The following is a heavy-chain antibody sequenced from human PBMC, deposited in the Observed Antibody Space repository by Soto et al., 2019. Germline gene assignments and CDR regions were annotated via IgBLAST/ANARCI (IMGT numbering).Heavy chain of an antibody. J-gene: IGHJ4*02. CDR3: SKRGFNDNATFSPLFES. CDR1: GFTFSGYA. V-gene: IGHV3-23*01. D-gene: IGHD2-15*01. Sequence: EVQLLESGGGLVQPGGSLRLSCTASGFTFSGYAMSWVRQSPGTELVWVAAITGDGHRTYYAYSVEGRFTNSRDNSQKTFFLQINSPSTQGTALCHCSKRGFNDNATFSPLFESWGQGVRVTGSS. CDR2: ITGDGHRT.